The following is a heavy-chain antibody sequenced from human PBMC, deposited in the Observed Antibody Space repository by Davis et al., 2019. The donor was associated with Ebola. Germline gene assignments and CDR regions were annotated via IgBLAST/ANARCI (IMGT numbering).Heavy chain of an antibody. CDR2: INPSGGST. CDR1: GYTFTSYY. Sequence: ASVKVSCKASGYTFTSYYMHWVRQAPGQGLEWMGIINPSGGSTSYAQKFQGRVTMTRDTSTSTVYMELSSLRSEDTAVYYCARDGIPWLARGYFDYWGQGTLVTVSS. J-gene: IGHJ4*02. V-gene: IGHV1-46*01. D-gene: IGHD6-19*01. CDR3: ARDGIPWLARGYFDY.